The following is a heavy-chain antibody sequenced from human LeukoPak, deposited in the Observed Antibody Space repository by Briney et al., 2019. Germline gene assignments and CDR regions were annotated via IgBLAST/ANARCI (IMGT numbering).Heavy chain of an antibody. CDR2: IYSGGST. D-gene: IGHD1-14*01. Sequence: GGSLRLSCAASGFTVSSNYMSWVRQAPGKGLEWVSVIYSGGSTYYADSVKGRFTIARDNTKNTLYLQMNSLRVEDTAMYYCARQPPGQVNWFDPWGQGILVTVSS. CDR1: GFTVSSNY. CDR3: ARQPPGQVNWFDP. J-gene: IGHJ5*02. V-gene: IGHV3-53*05.